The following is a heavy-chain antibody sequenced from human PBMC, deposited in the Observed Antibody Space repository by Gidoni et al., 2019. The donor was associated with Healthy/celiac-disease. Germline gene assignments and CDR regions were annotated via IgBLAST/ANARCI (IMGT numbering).Heavy chain of an antibody. CDR1: GFPFSSDG. CDR3: AKGGSGYSRHMDV. Sequence: QVQLVDSGGGVVQPGRSLRLSCAASGFPFSSDGMHWVRQAPGKGLEWVAVISYDGSNKYYADSVKGRFTISRDNSKNTLYRQMNSLRAEDTAVYYCAKGGSGYSRHMDVWGKGTTVTVSS. J-gene: IGHJ6*03. V-gene: IGHV3-30*18. CDR2: ISYDGSNK. D-gene: IGHD5-18*01.